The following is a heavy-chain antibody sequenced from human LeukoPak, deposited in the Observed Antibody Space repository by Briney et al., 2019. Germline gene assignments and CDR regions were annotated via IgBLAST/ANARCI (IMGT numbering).Heavy chain of an antibody. J-gene: IGHJ5*02. V-gene: IGHV4-39*02. D-gene: IGHD1-20*01. CDR2: IHYSGST. CDR3: ARDSYNWNVDAFDP. CDR1: GGSISSSSYY. Sequence: SETLSLTCTVSGGSISSSSYYWAWIRQPPGKGLEWIGSIHYSGSTYYNPSLQSRVTISIDTSKNHFSLKLTSVTAADTAIYYCARDSYNWNVDAFDPRGQGTLVTVSS.